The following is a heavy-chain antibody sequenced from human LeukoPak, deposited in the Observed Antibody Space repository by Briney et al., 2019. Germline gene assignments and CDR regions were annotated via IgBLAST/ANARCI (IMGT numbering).Heavy chain of an antibody. CDR2: IYHSGST. V-gene: IGHV4-30-2*01. D-gene: IGHD3-3*01. CDR3: ARASITIFGVVIEAFDY. CDR1: GRSISSGGYY. J-gene: IGHJ4*02. Sequence: PSETLSLTCTVSGRSISSGGYYWSWIRQPPGKGLEWIGYIYHSGSTYYNPSLKSRVTISVDRSKNQFSLKLSSVTAADTAVYYCARASITIFGVVIEAFDYWGQGTLVTVSS.